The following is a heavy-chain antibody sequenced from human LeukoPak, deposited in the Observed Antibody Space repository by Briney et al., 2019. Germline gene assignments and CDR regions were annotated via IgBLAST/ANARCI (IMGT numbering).Heavy chain of an antibody. D-gene: IGHD5-12*01. CDR2: INHSGGT. Sequence: PSETLSLTCAVYGGSFSGYYWSWIRQPPGKGLEWIGEINHSGGTNYNPSLKSRVTISVDTSKNQFSLKLSSVTAADTAVYYCARRGGVATLRYWGQGTLVTVSS. J-gene: IGHJ4*02. CDR1: GGSFSGYY. V-gene: IGHV4-34*01. CDR3: ARRGGVATLRY.